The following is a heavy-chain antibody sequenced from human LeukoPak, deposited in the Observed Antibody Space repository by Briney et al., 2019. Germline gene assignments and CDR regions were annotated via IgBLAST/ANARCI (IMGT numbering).Heavy chain of an antibody. Sequence: PSETLPLTCTVSGGSISSYYWSWIRQPPGKGLEWIGYIYYTGSTNYNPSLKSRVTISVDTSKNQFSLKLSSVTAADTAVYYCARAFSSGWYPYSIGGLWFDYWGQGTLVTVSS. CDR1: GGSISSYY. CDR3: ARAFSSGWYPYSIGGLWFDY. D-gene: IGHD6-19*01. J-gene: IGHJ4*02. CDR2: IYYTGST. V-gene: IGHV4-59*01.